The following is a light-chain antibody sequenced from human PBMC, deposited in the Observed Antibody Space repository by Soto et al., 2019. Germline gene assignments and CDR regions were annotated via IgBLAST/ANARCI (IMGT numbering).Light chain of an antibody. J-gene: IGLJ1*01. CDR3: SSFVAGSSYV. CDR2: EVD. CDR1: SSDVGGFNY. V-gene: IGLV2-8*01. Sequence: QSALTQPPSASGSPGQSVTISCTGTSSDVGGFNYVSWYQHHPGKVPKFMIYEVDKRPSGVPDRFSGSKSGNTAYLTISGLQAEDEADYFCSSFVAGSSYVFGIGTKVTVL.